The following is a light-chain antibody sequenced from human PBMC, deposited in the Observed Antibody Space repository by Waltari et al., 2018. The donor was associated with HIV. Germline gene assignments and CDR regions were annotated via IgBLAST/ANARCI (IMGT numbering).Light chain of an antibody. CDR2: SNT. J-gene: IGLJ2*01. CDR3: SVWDVTLNGLV. CDR1: SSNIGSRS. Sequence: QPLLTQSPSASGTPGQRVNISCFGTSSNIGSRSVNWYQHFPGTPPTLLIFSNTDRPSGVPDRFSGSKSGTSASLAITGLHSQDEADYYCSVWDVTLNGLVFGGGTRLSVL. V-gene: IGLV1-44*01.